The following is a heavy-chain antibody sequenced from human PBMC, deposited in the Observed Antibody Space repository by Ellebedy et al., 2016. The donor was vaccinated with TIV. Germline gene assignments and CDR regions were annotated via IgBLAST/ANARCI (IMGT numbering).Heavy chain of an antibody. D-gene: IGHD2-21*01. CDR3: ARDQASIVATAGFDY. J-gene: IGHJ4*02. Sequence: AASVKVSCKASGYAFTNYGLSWVRQAPGQGLEWMGWISGYNGYTNYVQKLHDRVTITADTSTSTAYMELRSLRPDDTAMYYCARDQASIVATAGFDYWGQGSLVTVSS. CDR1: GYAFTNYG. V-gene: IGHV1-18*04. CDR2: ISGYNGYT.